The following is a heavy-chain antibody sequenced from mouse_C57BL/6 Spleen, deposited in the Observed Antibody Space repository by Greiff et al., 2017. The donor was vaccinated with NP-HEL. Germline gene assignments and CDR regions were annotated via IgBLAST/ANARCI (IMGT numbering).Heavy chain of an antibody. CDR2: INPNNGGT. J-gene: IGHJ3*01. V-gene: IGHV1-26*01. CDR3: ARWPFAH. CDR1: GYTFTDYY. Sequence: EVQLQQSGPELVKPGASVKISCKASGYTFTDYYMNWVKQSHGKSLEWIGDINPNNGGTSYNQKFKGKATLTVDKSSSTAYMELRSLTSEDSAVYYCARWPFAHWGQGTLVTVSA.